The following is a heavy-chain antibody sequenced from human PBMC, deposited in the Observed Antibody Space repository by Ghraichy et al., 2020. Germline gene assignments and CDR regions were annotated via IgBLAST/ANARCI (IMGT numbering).Heavy chain of an antibody. CDR2: ISGSGGST. J-gene: IGHJ4*02. D-gene: IGHD2-2*01. CDR3: ANGGGYCSSTSCHHRGTNAFDY. Sequence: ETLSLTCAASGFTFSSYAMSWVRQAPGKGLEWVSAISGSGGSTYYADSVKGRFTISRDNSKNTLYLQMNSLRAEDTAVYYCANGGGYCSSTSCHHRGTNAFDYWGQGTLVTVSS. V-gene: IGHV3-23*01. CDR1: GFTFSSYA.